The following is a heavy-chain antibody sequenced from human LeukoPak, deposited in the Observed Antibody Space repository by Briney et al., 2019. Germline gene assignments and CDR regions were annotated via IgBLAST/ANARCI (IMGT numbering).Heavy chain of an antibody. V-gene: IGHV4-31*03. J-gene: IGHJ5*02. CDR2: IYYSGST. CDR1: GGSISSGGYN. CDR3: ARALYCTNGVCYKPSWFDP. Sequence: SETLSLTCTVSGGSISSGGYNWSWIRQHPGTGLECIGYIYYSGSTNYNPSLKSRVTISVDTSKNQFSLKLSSVTAADTAVYYCARALYCTNGVCYKPSWFDPWGQGTLVTVSA. D-gene: IGHD2-8*01.